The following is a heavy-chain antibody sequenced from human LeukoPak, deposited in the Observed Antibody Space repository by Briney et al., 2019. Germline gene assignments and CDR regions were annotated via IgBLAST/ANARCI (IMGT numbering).Heavy chain of an antibody. D-gene: IGHD6-13*01. CDR1: GFTFSSYA. CDR3: ARTLAVDY. CDR2: ISYDGSYK. J-gene: IGHJ4*02. V-gene: IGHV3-30-3*01. Sequence: PGRSLRLSCAASGFTFSSYAIHWVRQAPGKGLEWVAVISYDGSYKYYADSVKGRFTISRDNSKNTVYLQMNSLRPEDTAVYYCARTLAVDYWGQGTLVTVSS.